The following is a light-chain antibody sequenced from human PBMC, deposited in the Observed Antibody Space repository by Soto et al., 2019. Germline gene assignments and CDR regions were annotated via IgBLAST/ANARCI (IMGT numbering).Light chain of an antibody. J-gene: IGLJ1*01. CDR3: AAWDDSLGGFYV. Sequence: QPVLTQPPSVSGAPGQRVTIPCTGTSSNIGSNYVYWYQQLPGTAPTNLLYRNNQRPSGVPDRFSGSKSGTSASLVISGLRSEDEAEYYCAAWDDSLGGFYVFGTGTKLTVL. CDR1: SSNIGSNY. CDR2: RNN. V-gene: IGLV1-47*01.